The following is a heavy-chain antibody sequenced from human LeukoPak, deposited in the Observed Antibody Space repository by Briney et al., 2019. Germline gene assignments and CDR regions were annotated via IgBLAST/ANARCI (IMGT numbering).Heavy chain of an antibody. V-gene: IGHV3-30*18. D-gene: IGHD2-2*01. CDR3: AKDLRGDIVVVPAAIWYYYGMDV. J-gene: IGHJ6*02. CDR1: GFSFSSYG. CDR2: ISYDGSNK. Sequence: GGSLRLSCAASGFSFSSYGMHWVRQAPGKGLEWVAVISYDGSNKYYADSVKGRFTISRDNSKNTLYLQMNSLRAEDTAVYYCAKDLRGDIVVVPAAIWYYYGMDVWGQGTTVTVSS.